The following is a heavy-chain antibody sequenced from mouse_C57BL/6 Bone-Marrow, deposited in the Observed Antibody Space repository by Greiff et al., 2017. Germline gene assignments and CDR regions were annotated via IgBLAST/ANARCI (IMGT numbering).Heavy chain of an antibody. CDR3: ARGGFYFDY. Sequence: VQLHQSGAELVRPGTSVKVSCKASGYAFTNYLIEWVKQRPGQGLEWIGVINPGSGGTNYNEKFKGKATLTADKSSSTAYMQLSSLTSEDSAVYFCARGGFYFDYWGQGTTLTVSS. J-gene: IGHJ2*01. CDR2: INPGSGGT. V-gene: IGHV1-54*01. CDR1: GYAFTNYL.